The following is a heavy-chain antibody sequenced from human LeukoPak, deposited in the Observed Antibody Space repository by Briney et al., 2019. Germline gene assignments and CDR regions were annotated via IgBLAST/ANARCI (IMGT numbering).Heavy chain of an antibody. CDR2: IYYSGST. CDR1: GGSISSSSYY. CDR3: ARHVGATTGTYDY. D-gene: IGHD1-26*01. V-gene: IGHV4-39*01. J-gene: IGHJ4*02. Sequence: SETLSLTCTVSGGSISSSSYYWGWIRQPPGKGLEWIGSIYYSGSTYYNPSLKSRVTISVDTSKNQFSLKLSSVTAADTAVYYCARHVGATTGTYDYWGQGTLVTVSS.